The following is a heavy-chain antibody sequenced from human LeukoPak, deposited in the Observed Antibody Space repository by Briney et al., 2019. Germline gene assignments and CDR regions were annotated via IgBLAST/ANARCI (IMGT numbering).Heavy chain of an antibody. CDR3: ASALSADYYYYYMDV. V-gene: IGHV3-21*01. J-gene: IGHJ6*03. D-gene: IGHD1-26*01. Sequence: PGGSLRLSCAASGCILSSSSMNWVRQAPGKGLEWVSSISSSSSDIYYGDSVKGRFTISRDNAKNSLYLQLNSLRAEDTAVYYCASALSADYYYYYMDVWGKGTTVTVSS. CDR1: GCILSSSS. CDR2: ISSSSSDI.